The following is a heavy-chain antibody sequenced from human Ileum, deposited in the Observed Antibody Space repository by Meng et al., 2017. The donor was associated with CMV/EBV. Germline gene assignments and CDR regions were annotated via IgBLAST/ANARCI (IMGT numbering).Heavy chain of an antibody. CDR3: ARGRVYYYGWNPPYGMDV. V-gene: IGHV4-59*01. D-gene: IGHD3-10*01. Sequence: GSLRLSCTVSGGAIGSFYWTWIRQTPEKGLEWIGYISNSGTTNYNPSLKSRLTMSVDASQNRFSLNLSSVTAADTAVYYCARGRVYYYGWNPPYGMDVWGLGTTVTVSS. CDR2: ISNSGTT. J-gene: IGHJ6*02. CDR1: GGAIGSFY.